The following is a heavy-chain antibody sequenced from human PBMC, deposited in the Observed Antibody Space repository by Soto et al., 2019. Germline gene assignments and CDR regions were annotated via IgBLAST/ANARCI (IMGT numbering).Heavy chain of an antibody. CDR1: GGTFSSYA. V-gene: IGHV1-69*06. CDR3: ARVVVAATGYYFDY. J-gene: IGHJ4*02. D-gene: IGHD2-15*01. CDR2: IIPIFGTA. Sequence: GASVKVACKASGGTFSSYAISWVRQAPGQGLEWMGGIIPIFGTANYAQKFQGRVTITADKSTSTAYMELSSLRSEDTAVYYCARVVVAATGYYFDYWGQGTLGTVSS.